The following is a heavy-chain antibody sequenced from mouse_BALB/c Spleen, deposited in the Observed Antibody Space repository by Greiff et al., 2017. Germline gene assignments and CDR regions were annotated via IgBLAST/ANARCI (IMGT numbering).Heavy chain of an antibody. Sequence: VQGVESGPGLVAPSQSLSITCTVSGFSLTSYGVSWIRQPPGKGLEWLGVIWTGGGTNYNSAFMSRLSISKDNSKSQVFLKMNSLQTDDTAIYYCVRERDYDYDEDAMDYWGQGTSVTVSS. CDR2: IWTGGGT. CDR3: VRERDYDYDEDAMDY. CDR1: GFSLTSYG. V-gene: IGHV2-9-2*01. D-gene: IGHD2-4*01. J-gene: IGHJ4*01.